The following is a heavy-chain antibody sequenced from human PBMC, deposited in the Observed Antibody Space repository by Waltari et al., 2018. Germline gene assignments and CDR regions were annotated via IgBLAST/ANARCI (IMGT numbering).Heavy chain of an antibody. J-gene: IGHJ4*02. CDR3: ARAPTRGVAAAGTADY. Sequence: QVQLQQWGAGLLKPSETLSLTCAVYGGSFSGYYWSWIRQPPGKGLEWIGEINHSGSTNNNPSLKSRVTISVDTSKNQFSLRLSSVTAADTAVYYCARAPTRGVAAAGTADYWGQGPWSPSPQ. V-gene: IGHV4-34*01. CDR2: INHSGST. CDR1: GGSFSGYY. D-gene: IGHD6-13*01.